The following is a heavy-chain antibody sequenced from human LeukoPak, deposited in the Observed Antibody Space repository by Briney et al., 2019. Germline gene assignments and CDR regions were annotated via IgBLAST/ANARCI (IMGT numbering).Heavy chain of an antibody. CDR2: IYNSGGT. Sequence: PSETLSLTCTVSGGSISSSSYYWGWIRQPPGKGLEWIGNIYNSGGTYYNPSLKSRVTILVDTSNNQFSLKLNSATAADTAFYYCATSGGDWFDPWGQGTLVIVSS. CDR3: ATSGGDWFDP. D-gene: IGHD3-10*01. V-gene: IGHV4-39*07. J-gene: IGHJ5*02. CDR1: GGSISSSSYY.